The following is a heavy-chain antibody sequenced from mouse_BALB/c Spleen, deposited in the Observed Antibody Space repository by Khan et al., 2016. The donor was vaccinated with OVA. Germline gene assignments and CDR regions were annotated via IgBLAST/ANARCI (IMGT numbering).Heavy chain of an antibody. CDR1: GFTFSRFG. CDR2: ISSGSSTI. V-gene: IGHV5-17*02. J-gene: IGHJ2*01. CDR3: ARDSNFDY. Sequence: EVELVESGGGLVQPGGSRTLSCAASGFTFSRFGMHWVRQAPEKGLEWVAYISSGSSTIYYADTVKGRVTISRDNPKNTLFLQMTSLRSEDTAMYYCARDSNFDYWGQGTTLTVSS.